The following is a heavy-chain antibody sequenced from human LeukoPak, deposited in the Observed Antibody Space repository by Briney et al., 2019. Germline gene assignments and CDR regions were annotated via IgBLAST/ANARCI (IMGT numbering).Heavy chain of an antibody. V-gene: IGHV4-39*01. Sequence: SETLSLTCAVSGGYISSSSYYWGWIRQPPGKGLEWIGSIYYSGSTYYNPSLKSRVTISVDTSKNQFSPKLSSVTAADPAVYYCARRFGSESYYEDYYYCGMDVWGQGTTVTV. D-gene: IGHD3-10*01. J-gene: IGHJ6*02. CDR3: ARRFGSESYYEDYYYCGMDV. CDR2: IYYSGST. CDR1: GGYISSSSYY.